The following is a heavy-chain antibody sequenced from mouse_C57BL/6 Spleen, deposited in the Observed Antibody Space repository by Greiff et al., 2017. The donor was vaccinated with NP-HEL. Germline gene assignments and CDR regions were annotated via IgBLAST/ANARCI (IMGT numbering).Heavy chain of an antibody. Sequence: EVMLVESGGGLVQPGGSLSLSCAASGFTFTDYYMSWVRQPPGQALEWLGFIRNKANGYTTEYSASVKGRFTISRDNSQSILYLQMNALRAEDSATYYCARYLGGYFDYWGQGTTLTVSS. CDR3: ARYLGGYFDY. CDR1: GFTFTDYY. D-gene: IGHD4-1*01. J-gene: IGHJ2*01. V-gene: IGHV7-3*01. CDR2: IRNKANGYTT.